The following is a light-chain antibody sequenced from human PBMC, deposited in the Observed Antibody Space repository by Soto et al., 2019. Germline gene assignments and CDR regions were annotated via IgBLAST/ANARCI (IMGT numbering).Light chain of an antibody. CDR1: SRDVGGYNF. J-gene: IGLJ2*01. Sequence: QSALTQPGSVSGSPGQSVTISCTGTSRDVGGYNFVSWYQQHPGKVPKLMIYDVTKRPSGVPDRFSGSKSGNTASLTISGHHAEDEADYYCSSYAGSSVIFGGGTKLTVL. V-gene: IGLV2-11*01. CDR3: SSYAGSSVI. CDR2: DVT.